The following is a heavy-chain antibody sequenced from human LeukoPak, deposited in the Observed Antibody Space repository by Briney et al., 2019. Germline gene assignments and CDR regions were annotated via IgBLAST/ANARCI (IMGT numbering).Heavy chain of an antibody. CDR1: GFTFSSYG. D-gene: IGHD2-15*01. CDR3: ARPYCSGGSCYDPPFDY. V-gene: IGHV3-23*01. Sequence: PGGSLRLSCAASGFTFSSYGMSWVRQAPGKGLEWVSAISGSGGSTYYADSVKGRFTISRDNSKNTLYLQMNNLRAEDTAVYYCARPYCSGGSCYDPPFDYWGQGTLVTVSS. J-gene: IGHJ4*02. CDR2: ISGSGGST.